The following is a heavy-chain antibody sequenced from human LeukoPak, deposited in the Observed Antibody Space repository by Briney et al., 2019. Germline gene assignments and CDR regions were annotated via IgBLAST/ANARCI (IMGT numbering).Heavy chain of an antibody. CDR3: GKDNYSGYDSY. D-gene: IGHD5-12*01. V-gene: IGHV3-30*18. CDR2: ISYDGSNK. J-gene: IGHJ4*02. CDR1: GFTFSSYG. Sequence: GRSLRLSCAASGFTFSSYGMHWVRQAPGKGLEWVAVISYDGSNKHYADSVKGRFTISRDNSKNTLYLQMNSLRAEDTAVYYCGKDNYSGYDSYWGQGTLVTVSS.